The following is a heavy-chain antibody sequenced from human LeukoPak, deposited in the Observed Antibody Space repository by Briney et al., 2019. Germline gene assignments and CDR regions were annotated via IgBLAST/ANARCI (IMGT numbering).Heavy chain of an antibody. CDR1: GYTFTGYY. CDR2: INPNSGGT. D-gene: IGHD3-3*01. CDR3: ARLYSDFWSPYYH. V-gene: IGHV1-2*02. J-gene: IGHJ5*02. Sequence: ASVKVSCKASGYTFTGYYIHWVRQAPGQGLEWMGWINPNSGGTNYAQNFQGRVTMTRDTSISTAYMELSRLRSDDTAVYYCARLYSDFWSPYYHWGQGTLVTVSS.